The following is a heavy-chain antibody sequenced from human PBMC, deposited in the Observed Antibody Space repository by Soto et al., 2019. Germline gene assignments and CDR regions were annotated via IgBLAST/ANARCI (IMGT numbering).Heavy chain of an antibody. V-gene: IGHV4-59*08. J-gene: IGHJ4*02. D-gene: IGHD6-19*01. Sequence: QVQLQESGPGLVKPSETLSLTCTVSGGSISSYYSSWIRQPPGKGLEWIGYISYIGSTNYNPSLKSRVTISIDKSNNQFSLKLIAVTAADTAVYYCARHQASGWYVWGQGTLVTVSS. CDR2: ISYIGST. CDR1: GGSISSYY. CDR3: ARHQASGWYV.